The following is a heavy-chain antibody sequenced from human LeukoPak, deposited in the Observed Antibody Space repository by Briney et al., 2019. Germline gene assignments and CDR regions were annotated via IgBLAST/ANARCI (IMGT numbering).Heavy chain of an antibody. Sequence: GESLKISCKGSGYSFNTYWIGWVRQMPGKGLEWMGIIYPGDSDTKYSPSFQGQVTISADKSISTVYLQWTSLKASDTAMYYCALSIAVAGTVTYFDFWGQGILVTVSS. CDR1: GYSFNTYW. J-gene: IGHJ4*02. D-gene: IGHD6-19*01. V-gene: IGHV5-51*01. CDR2: IYPGDSDT. CDR3: ALSIAVAGTVTYFDF.